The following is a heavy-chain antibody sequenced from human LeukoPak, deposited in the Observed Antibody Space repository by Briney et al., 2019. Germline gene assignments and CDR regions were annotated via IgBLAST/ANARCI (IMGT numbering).Heavy chain of an antibody. CDR3: ARDGYYYDSSGYYRFFDY. CDR1: GFTVSSNY. J-gene: IGHJ4*02. V-gene: IGHV3-53*01. D-gene: IGHD3-22*01. Sequence: SGGSLRLSCAASGFTVSSNYMSWVRQAPGKGLEWVSVIYSGGSTYYADSVKGRFTISRDNSKNTLYLQMNSLRAEDTAVYYCARDGYYYDSSGYYRFFDYWGKGTLSPSPQ. CDR2: IYSGGST.